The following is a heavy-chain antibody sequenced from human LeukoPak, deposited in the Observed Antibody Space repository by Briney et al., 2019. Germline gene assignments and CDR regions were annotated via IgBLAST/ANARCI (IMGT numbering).Heavy chain of an antibody. CDR2: VYASGST. CDR3: ARDGKGSSWYSDYGPFDY. CDR1: GGSISSGNYY. D-gene: IGHD6-13*01. V-gene: IGHV4-61*02. Sequence: SETLSLTCTVSGGSISSGNYYWSWIRQPAGKGLEWIGRVYASGSTDYSPSLKSRVTMSVDRSKNQFSLKMSSVTAADTAVYYCARDGKGSSWYSDYGPFDYWGQGVLVTVSS. J-gene: IGHJ4*02.